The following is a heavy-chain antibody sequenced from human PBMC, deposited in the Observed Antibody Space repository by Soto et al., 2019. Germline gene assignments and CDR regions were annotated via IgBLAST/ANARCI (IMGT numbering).Heavy chain of an antibody. Sequence: GASVKVSCKASGGAFSSYAISWVRQAPGQGLEWMGGIIPIFGTANYAQKFQGRVTITADKSTSTAYMELSSLRSEDTAVYYCARDSSSSYYYYGMDVWGQGTTVTVSS. CDR1: GGAFSSYA. D-gene: IGHD6-6*01. CDR2: IIPIFGTA. J-gene: IGHJ6*02. V-gene: IGHV1-69*06. CDR3: ARDSSSSYYYYGMDV.